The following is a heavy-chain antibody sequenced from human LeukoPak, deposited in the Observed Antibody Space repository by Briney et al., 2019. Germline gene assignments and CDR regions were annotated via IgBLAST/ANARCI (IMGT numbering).Heavy chain of an antibody. CDR3: ARDGGDFWSGYYTHYFYYHMDV. V-gene: IGHV3-21*01. CDR1: GFIFSDYS. J-gene: IGHJ6*03. Sequence: GGSLRLSCAASGFIFSDYSMNWVRQAPGKGLEWVSSISGNDTYVYHADALRGRITISRDNAKNSLFLQLNSLRVEDTAVYYCARDGGDFWSGYYTHYFYYHMDVWGKGTTVTVPS. D-gene: IGHD3-3*01. CDR2: ISGNDTYV.